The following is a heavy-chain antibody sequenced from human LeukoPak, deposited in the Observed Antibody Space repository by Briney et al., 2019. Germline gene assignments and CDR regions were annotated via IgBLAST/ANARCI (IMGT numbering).Heavy chain of an antibody. V-gene: IGHV4-34*01. CDR2: LDHTGST. CDR1: GASFSNYY. Sequence: SETLSLTCAVSGASFSNYYSTWIRQSSGKGLEWIGELDHTGSTNYNPSLKSRVTISVDTSKNQFSLNLNSVTAADTAVYYCARHLLGSEAAAHDYWGQGTLVTVSS. D-gene: IGHD6-13*01. CDR3: ARHLLGSEAAAHDY. J-gene: IGHJ4*02.